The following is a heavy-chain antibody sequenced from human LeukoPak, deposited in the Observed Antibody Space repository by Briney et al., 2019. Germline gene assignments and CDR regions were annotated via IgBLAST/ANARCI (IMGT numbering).Heavy chain of an antibody. V-gene: IGHV3-20*04. D-gene: IGHD1-26*01. J-gene: IGHJ4*02. CDR3: ARDRGRGYFSLDY. CDR1: GFNFADYS. Sequence: GGSLRLSCAAPGFNFADYSMSWVRQAPGKGLEWVSGINWNGGSIGYADSVKGRFAISRDNAKNSLYLRMNSLRAEDTALYYCARDRGRGYFSLDYCGQGTLVTVSS. CDR2: INWNGGSI.